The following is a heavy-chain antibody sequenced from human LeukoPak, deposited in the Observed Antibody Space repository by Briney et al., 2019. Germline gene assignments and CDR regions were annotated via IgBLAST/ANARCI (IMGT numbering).Heavy chain of an antibody. CDR2: INPSGGST. CDR1: GYTFTSYC. D-gene: IGHD2-2*01. Sequence: GASVKVSCKASGYTFTSYCMHWVRQAPGQGLEWMGIINPSGGSTSYAQKFQGRVTMTRDTSTSTVYMELSSLRSEDTAVYYCGVYCSSTSCYDYWGQGTLVTVSS. V-gene: IGHV1-46*01. J-gene: IGHJ4*02. CDR3: GVYCSSTSCYDY.